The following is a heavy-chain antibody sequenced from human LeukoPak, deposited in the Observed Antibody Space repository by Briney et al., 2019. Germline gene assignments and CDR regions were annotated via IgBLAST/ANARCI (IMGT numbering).Heavy chain of an antibody. J-gene: IGHJ3*02. CDR1: GGSISSYY. V-gene: IGHV4-59*12. CDR3: ARLTNYGSGSLDAFDI. CDR2: IYYSGST. Sequence: PSETLSLTCTVSGGSISSYYWSWIRQPPGKGLEWIGYIYYSGSTNYNPSLKSRVTISVDTSKNQFSLKLSSVTAADTAVYYCARLTNYGSGSLDAFDIWGQGTMVTVSS. D-gene: IGHD3-10*01.